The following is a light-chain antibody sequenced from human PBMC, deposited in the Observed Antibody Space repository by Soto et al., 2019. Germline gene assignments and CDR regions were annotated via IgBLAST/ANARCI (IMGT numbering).Light chain of an antibody. CDR2: DAS. CDR1: SSVRSY. V-gene: IGKV3-11*01. Sequence: EIVLTQSPATLSLSPGERATLSCRASSSVRSYLAWYQQKPGQAPRLLIYDASNRAAGIPARFSGSGSETDFTLTISNLEPEDFAVYYCQQRYAWPPITFGQGTRLEIK. J-gene: IGKJ5*01. CDR3: QQRYAWPPIT.